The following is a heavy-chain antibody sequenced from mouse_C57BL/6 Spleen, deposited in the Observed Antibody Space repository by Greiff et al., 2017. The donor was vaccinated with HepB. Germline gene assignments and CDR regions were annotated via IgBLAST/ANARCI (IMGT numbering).Heavy chain of an antibody. D-gene: IGHD3-1*01. J-gene: IGHJ3*01. CDR2: ISYDGSN. Sequence: VQLQQSGPGLVKPSQSLSLTCSVTGYSITSGYYWNWIRQFPGNKLEWMGYISYDGSNNYNPSLKNRISITRDTSKNQFFLKLNSVTTEDTATYYCASGTSWCFAYWGQGTLVTVAA. CDR3: ASGTSWCFAY. CDR1: GYSITSGYY. V-gene: IGHV3-6*01.